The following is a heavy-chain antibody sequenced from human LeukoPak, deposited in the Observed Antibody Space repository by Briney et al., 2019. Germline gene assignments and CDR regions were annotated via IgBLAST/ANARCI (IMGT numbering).Heavy chain of an antibody. D-gene: IGHD4-17*01. J-gene: IGHJ4*02. CDR1: GFTFSSYG. V-gene: IGHV3-33*06. Sequence: GGSLRLSCAASGFTFSSYGMHWVRQAPGKGLDWVAVIWYDGSNKYYADSVKGRFTISRDNSKNTLYLQMNSLRAEDTAVYYCAKPKWTVTTPFDYWGQGTLVTVSS. CDR3: AKPKWTVTTPFDY. CDR2: IWYDGSNK.